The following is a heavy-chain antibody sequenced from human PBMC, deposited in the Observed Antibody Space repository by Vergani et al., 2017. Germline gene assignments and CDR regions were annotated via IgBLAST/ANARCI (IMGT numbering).Heavy chain of an antibody. D-gene: IGHD2-2*01. V-gene: IGHV3-23*01. CDR1: GFTFSSYA. CDR3: AKGVYCSSTSCYEGRVYYYGMGV. CDR2: ISGSGGNT. J-gene: IGHJ6*02. Sequence: EVQLLESGGGLVQPGGSLRLSCAASGFTFSSYAMSWVRQVPGKGLEWVSGISGSGGNTYYANSVKGRFTISRDNSKNTLYLQMNSLRADDTAVYYCAKGVYCSSTSCYEGRVYYYGMGVCGQGTTVTFSS.